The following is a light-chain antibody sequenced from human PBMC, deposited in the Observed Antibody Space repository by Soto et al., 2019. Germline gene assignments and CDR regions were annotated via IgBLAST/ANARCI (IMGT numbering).Light chain of an antibody. Sequence: ESVLTQSPGTLSLSPGERATLSCRASQSVSSNYLAWYQQKPGQAPRLLIYGASTRATGIPDRFSGSGSGTDFTLTISRLEPEDFAVYWCQQYDSSPRTFGQGTKVEIK. V-gene: IGKV3-20*01. CDR3: QQYDSSPRT. CDR2: GAS. J-gene: IGKJ1*01. CDR1: QSVSSNY.